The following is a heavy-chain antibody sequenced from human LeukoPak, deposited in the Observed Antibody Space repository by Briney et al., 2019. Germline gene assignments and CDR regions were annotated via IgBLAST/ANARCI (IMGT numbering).Heavy chain of an antibody. V-gene: IGHV1-69*13. D-gene: IGHD3-22*01. CDR2: IIPIFGTA. CDR1: GGTFSSYA. J-gene: IGHJ4*02. Sequence: ASVKVSCKASGGTFSSYAISWVRQAPGQGLEWMGGIIPIFGTANYAQKFQGRVTITADESTSTAYMELRSLRSDDTAVYYCATVWDSSGYPAFDYWGQGTLVTVSS. CDR3: ATVWDSSGYPAFDY.